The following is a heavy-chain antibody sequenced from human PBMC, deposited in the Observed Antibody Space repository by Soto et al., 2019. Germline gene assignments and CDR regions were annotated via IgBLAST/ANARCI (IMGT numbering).Heavy chain of an antibody. V-gene: IGHV1-8*01. J-gene: IGHJ6*03. D-gene: IGHD3-3*01. CDR1: GYTFTSYD. CDR2: MNPNSGNT. Sequence: ASVKVSCKATGYTFTSYDINWVRQATGQGLEWMGWMNPNSGNTGYAQKFQGRVTMTRNTSISTAYMELSSLRSEDTAVYYCARAQQGAYYDFWSGYQSPHYYYSYKDVWGKGTTVTVSS. CDR3: ARAQQGAYYDFWSGYQSPHYYYSYKDV.